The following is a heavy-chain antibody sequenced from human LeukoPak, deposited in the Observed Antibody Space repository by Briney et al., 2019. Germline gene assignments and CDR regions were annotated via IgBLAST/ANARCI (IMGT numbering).Heavy chain of an antibody. CDR2: ISFDGTTK. CDR3: AKGTRYSGSPSDY. CDR1: GFTFRTYG. V-gene: IGHV3-30*18. J-gene: IGHJ4*02. D-gene: IGHD1-26*01. Sequence: PGGSLRLSCEASGFTFRTYGMHWVRQALGQGPEWVALISFDGTTKYYADSVKGRFTISRDNSKNTVSLQMNGLSAEDTAVYYCAKGTRYSGSPSDYWGQGTLVTVSS.